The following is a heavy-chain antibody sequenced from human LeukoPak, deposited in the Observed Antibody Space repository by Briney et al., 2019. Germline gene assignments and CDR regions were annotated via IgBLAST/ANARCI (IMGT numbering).Heavy chain of an antibody. J-gene: IGHJ4*02. CDR1: GGSISSGDYY. CDR2: IYYSGST. V-gene: IGHV4-30-4*08. D-gene: IGHD2-15*01. Sequence: SQTLSLTCTVSGGSISSGDYYWSWIRQSPGKGLEWIGYIYYSGSTYYNPSLKSRVTISVDTSKNQFSLKLSSVTAADTAVYYCARAQRYCSGGSCSDYWGQGTLVTVSS. CDR3: ARAQRYCSGGSCSDY.